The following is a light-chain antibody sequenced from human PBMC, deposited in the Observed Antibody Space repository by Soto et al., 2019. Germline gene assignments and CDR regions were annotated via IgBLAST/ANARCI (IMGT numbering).Light chain of an antibody. CDR3: QQYNNWPL. CDR2: GAS. Sequence: ERVMTQSPATLSVSPGERATLSCRASQSVSSNLAWYQQKPGQAPRLLIYGASTWATGIPARFSGSGSGTEFTRTISSLQSEDFAVYYCQQYNNWPLFGQGTKLEIK. CDR1: QSVSSN. V-gene: IGKV3-15*01. J-gene: IGKJ2*01.